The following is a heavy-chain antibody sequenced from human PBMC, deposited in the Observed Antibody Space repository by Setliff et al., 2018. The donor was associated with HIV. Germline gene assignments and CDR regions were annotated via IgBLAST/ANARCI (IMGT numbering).Heavy chain of an antibody. CDR2: INAGNGNT. J-gene: IGHJ5*02. V-gene: IGHV1-3*01. CDR3: ARDGCSGQRCYLFNWFDP. D-gene: IGHD2-15*01. CDR1: GYTFTSYA. Sequence: GASVKVSCKASGYTFTSYAMHWVRQAPGQRLEWMGWINAGNGNTKYSQKFQGRVTITRDTSATTAYMELSSLTSEDTAVYYCARDGCSGQRCYLFNWFDPWGQGTLVTVSS.